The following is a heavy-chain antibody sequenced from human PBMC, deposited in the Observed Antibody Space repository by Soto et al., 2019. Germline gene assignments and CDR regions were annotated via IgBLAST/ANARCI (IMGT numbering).Heavy chain of an antibody. V-gene: IGHV1-69*08. Sequence: QVQLVQSGAEVKKPGSSVKVSCKASGGTFSSYTISWVRQAPGQGLEWMGRIIPILGIANYAQKFQGRVTITADKSTSTAYMELRSLRSEDTAVYYCARDIIAVAGSAPLDYWGQGTLVTVSS. CDR2: IIPILGIA. CDR1: GGTFSSYT. J-gene: IGHJ4*02. D-gene: IGHD6-19*01. CDR3: ARDIIAVAGSAPLDY.